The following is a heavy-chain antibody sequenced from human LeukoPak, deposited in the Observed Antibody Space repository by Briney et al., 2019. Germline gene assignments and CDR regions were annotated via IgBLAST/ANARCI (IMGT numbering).Heavy chain of an antibody. V-gene: IGHV3-15*07. D-gene: IGHD2-2*01. CDR2: IKSKTDGGTT. Sequence: GGSLRLSCAASGFTFTNAWMNWVRQAPGKGLEWVGRIKSKTDGGTTDYAAPVKGRFTISRDDSKKTLYLQMNSLRAEDTAVYYCAKDGGYIVVVPGYGMDVWGQGTTVTVSS. CDR1: GFTFTNAW. J-gene: IGHJ6*02. CDR3: AKDGGYIVVVPGYGMDV.